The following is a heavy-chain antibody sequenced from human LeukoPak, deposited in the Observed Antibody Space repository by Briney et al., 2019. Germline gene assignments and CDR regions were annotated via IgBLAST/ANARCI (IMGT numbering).Heavy chain of an antibody. Sequence: GGSLRLSCAVSGITLSNYGMSWVRQAPGKGLEWVAGISDSGGRTNYADSVKGRFTISRDNPKNTLHLQMNSLRAEDTAVYLCAKRGVVIRVILVGFHKEAYYFDSWGQGALVTVSS. D-gene: IGHD3-10*01. V-gene: IGHV3-23*01. CDR2: ISDSGGRT. J-gene: IGHJ4*02. CDR3: AKRGVVIRVILVGFHKEAYYFDS. CDR1: GITLSNYG.